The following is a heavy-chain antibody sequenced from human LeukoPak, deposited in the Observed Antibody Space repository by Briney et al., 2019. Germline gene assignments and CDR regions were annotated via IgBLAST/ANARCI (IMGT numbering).Heavy chain of an antibody. CDR1: GFTVSSNY. CDR3: AREEYGAH. J-gene: IGHJ4*02. D-gene: IGHD4-17*01. Sequence: SGGSLRLSCAASGFTVSSNYMSWVRQALGKGLEWVSVIYSGGSTYYADSVKGRFTISRDNSKNTLYLQMNSLRAEDTAVYYCAREEYGAHWGQGTLVTVSS. V-gene: IGHV3-66*01. CDR2: IYSGGST.